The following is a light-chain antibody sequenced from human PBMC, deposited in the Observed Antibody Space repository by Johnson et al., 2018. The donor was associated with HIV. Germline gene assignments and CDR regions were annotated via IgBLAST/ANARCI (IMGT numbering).Light chain of an antibody. J-gene: IGLJ1*01. Sequence: QSVLSQPPSVSAAPGQKVTISCSGSSSNIGNNYVSWYQQLPGTAPKLLIYENNKRPSGLPYRFSGSKSGTSATLGITGLQTRDEADYYCGTWDSSLSAYVFGTGTKVTVL. CDR1: SSNIGNNY. CDR3: GTWDSSLSAYV. CDR2: ENN. V-gene: IGLV1-51*02.